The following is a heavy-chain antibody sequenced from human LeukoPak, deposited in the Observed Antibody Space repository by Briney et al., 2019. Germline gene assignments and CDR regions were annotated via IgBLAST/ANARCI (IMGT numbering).Heavy chain of an antibody. CDR3: AKTHPNYYGSGSYYLNPFDY. CDR2: IYSGGST. D-gene: IGHD3-10*01. J-gene: IGHJ4*02. CDR1: GFTVSSNY. V-gene: IGHV3-53*01. Sequence: GGSLRLSCAASGFTVSSNYMSWVRQAPGKGLEWVSVIYSGGSTYYADSVKGRFAISRDNSKNTLYLQMNSLRAEDTAVYYCAKTHPNYYGSGSYYLNPFDYWGQGTLVTVSS.